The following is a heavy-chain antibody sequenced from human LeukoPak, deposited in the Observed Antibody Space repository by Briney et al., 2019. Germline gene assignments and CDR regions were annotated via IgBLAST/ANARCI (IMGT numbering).Heavy chain of an antibody. D-gene: IGHD4-17*01. CDR3: ARDLATVTSYYYNGMDV. CDR2: INPSGGST. J-gene: IGHJ6*02. V-gene: IGHV1-46*02. Sequence: GASVKVSCKASGYTFNNYYMHRVRQAPGQGLEWLGIINPSGGSTDNAQKFQGRVTMTRDTSTSTFYMDLSSLRSEDTAVYYCARDLATVTSYYYNGMDVWGQGTTVTVSS. CDR1: GYTFNNYY.